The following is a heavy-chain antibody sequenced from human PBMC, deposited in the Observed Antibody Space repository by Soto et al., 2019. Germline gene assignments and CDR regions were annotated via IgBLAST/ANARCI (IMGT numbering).Heavy chain of an antibody. J-gene: IGHJ4*02. CDR3: ARVPTGKYGVWNY. CDR2: IKNDGRNK. D-gene: IGHD2-8*01. V-gene: IGHV3-30*04. Sequence: GGSLRLSCAASGFTFSSYAMHWVRQAPGKGLEWVAVIKNDGRNKYYADSVKGRFTISRDNAKNTLYLQMNSLRADDTAVYYCARVPTGKYGVWNYWGQGTLVTVSS. CDR1: GFTFSSYA.